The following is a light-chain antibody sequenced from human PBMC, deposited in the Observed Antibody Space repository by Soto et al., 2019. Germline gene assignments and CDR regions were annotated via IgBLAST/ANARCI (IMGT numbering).Light chain of an antibody. V-gene: IGKV3-15*01. CDR3: HQYHNLWT. Sequence: EIVMTQSPATLSVSPGERATLSCTASHYVYSNVAWFQQRPGQAPRLLIYRASTRATGTPARFSGSGSGTEFTLTTTSLQSEDFALYYCHQYHNLWTVGQGTKVDIK. J-gene: IGKJ1*01. CDR1: HYVYSN. CDR2: RAS.